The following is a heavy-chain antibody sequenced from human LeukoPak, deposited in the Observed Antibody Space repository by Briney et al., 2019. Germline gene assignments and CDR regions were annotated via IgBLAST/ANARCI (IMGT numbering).Heavy chain of an antibody. CDR3: AKGGGPYSGTFSDC. J-gene: IGHJ4*02. D-gene: IGHD1-26*01. CDR1: GFTFSSNS. CDR2: ISSTSDYI. V-gene: IGHV3-21*01. Sequence: SGGSLRLSCAASGFTFSSNSMNWVRQAPGKGLEWVSSISSTSDYIYYAVSVKGRFTISRDNAKNSLYLQMSSLRGEDTAVYYCAKGGGPYSGTFSDCWGQGTLVTVSS.